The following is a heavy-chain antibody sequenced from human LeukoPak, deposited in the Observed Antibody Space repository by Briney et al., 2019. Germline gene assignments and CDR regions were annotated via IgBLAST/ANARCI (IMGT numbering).Heavy chain of an antibody. V-gene: IGHV3-33*01. D-gene: IGHD1-14*01. CDR2: ICNDGSNT. CDR1: GGTFSRYG. CDR3: ARYNTGRSDS. J-gene: IGHJ5*01. Sequence: GGSLRLSCAASGGTFSRYGRRWVRQAPGKGLEWIAGICNDGSNTYYADSMKGRFTISRDNSNNTLYLQRTSLRADDTAVYYCARYNTGRSDSWGQGTLVTVSS.